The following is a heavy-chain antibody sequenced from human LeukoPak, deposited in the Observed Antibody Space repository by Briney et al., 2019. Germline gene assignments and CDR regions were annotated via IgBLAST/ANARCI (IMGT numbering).Heavy chain of an antibody. CDR3: AREWWELHNFDY. V-gene: IGHV4-34*01. J-gene: IGHJ4*02. CDR2: INHSGST. D-gene: IGHD1-26*01. CDR1: GGSFSGYY. Sequence: SETLSLTCAVYGGSFSGYYWSWIRQPPGKGLEWIGEINHSGSTNYNPSLKSRVTISVDTSKNQFSLKLSSVTAADTAVYYCAREWWELHNFDYWGQGTLVTVSS.